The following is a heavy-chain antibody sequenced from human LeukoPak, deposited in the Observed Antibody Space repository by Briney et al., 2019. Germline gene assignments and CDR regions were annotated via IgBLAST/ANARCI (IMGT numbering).Heavy chain of an antibody. V-gene: IGHV3-33*01. CDR3: ARFRSGWYMDY. Sequence: PGGSLRLSCVPSGFSFSSYGMHWVRQAPGKGLEWVAVIWNDGSKSNYPDSVKGRFTISRDDSKNTLFLQMSSLRVEDTAVYYCARFRSGWYMDYWGQGTLVTVSS. CDR2: IWNDGSKS. J-gene: IGHJ4*02. CDR1: GFSFSSYG. D-gene: IGHD6-19*01.